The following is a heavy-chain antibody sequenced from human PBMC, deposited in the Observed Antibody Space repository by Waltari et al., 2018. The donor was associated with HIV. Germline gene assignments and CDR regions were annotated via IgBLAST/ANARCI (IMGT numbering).Heavy chain of an antibody. V-gene: IGHV3-7*01. CDR3: ARDLKDYDFWSPVDV. CDR2: IKQDGSEK. J-gene: IGHJ6*02. CDR1: GFPFSTYS. D-gene: IGHD3-3*01. Sequence: EVQLVESGGGLVQPGGSLRLSCAASGFPFSTYSRTWVRQAPGKGLEWLANIKQDGSEKYYADSVKGRFTVSRDNNKKSLYLQMSSLRAEDTAVYYCARDLKDYDFWSPVDVWGQGTTVTVSS.